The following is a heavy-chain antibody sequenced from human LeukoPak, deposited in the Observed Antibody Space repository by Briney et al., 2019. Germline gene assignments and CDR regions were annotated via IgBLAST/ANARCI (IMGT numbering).Heavy chain of an antibody. CDR1: GYTFTSYD. CDR3: ARVGSYYYNSSGPPPDY. J-gene: IGHJ4*02. D-gene: IGHD3-22*01. V-gene: IGHV1-8*01. CDR2: MNPNSGNT. Sequence: GASVKVSCKASGYTFTSYDINWVRQATGQGREWMGWMNPNSGNTGYAQKFQGRVTMTRTPSITTPSMELTSLRSEATAVYSCARVGSYYYNSSGPPPDYWGQGTLVTVSS.